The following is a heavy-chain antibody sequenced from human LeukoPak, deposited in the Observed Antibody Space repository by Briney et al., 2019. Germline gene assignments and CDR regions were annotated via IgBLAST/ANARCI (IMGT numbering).Heavy chain of an antibody. CDR1: GYTFTGFF. V-gene: IGHV1-2*02. Sequence: GSVRVSCKASGYTFTGFFMHWVRQAPGQGLEWMGWINPNIGDAYYAQKFQGRVTMTRDRSINTAYMELSRLTSDDTAVYYCARMVLDGCDSIGFDCWGQGTLVTVSS. J-gene: IGHJ5*01. CDR2: INPNIGDA. D-gene: IGHD2-21*02. CDR3: ARMVLDGCDSIGFDC.